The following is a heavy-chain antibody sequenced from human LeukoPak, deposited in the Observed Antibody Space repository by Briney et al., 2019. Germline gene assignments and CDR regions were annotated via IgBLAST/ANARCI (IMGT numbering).Heavy chain of an antibody. D-gene: IGHD1-1*01. J-gene: IGHJ5*01. CDR3: ARVTTGSTTLDS. CDR2: VYYSGGT. Sequence: PSETLSLTCAVSGASISSSIHYWGWVRQPPGKGRGWIGSVYYSGGTYYNPSLESRLTISVDTSNNRFSLKLKSVTAADTAVFYCARVTTGSTTLDSWGQGILVTVSS. V-gene: IGHV4-39*02. CDR1: GASISSSIHY.